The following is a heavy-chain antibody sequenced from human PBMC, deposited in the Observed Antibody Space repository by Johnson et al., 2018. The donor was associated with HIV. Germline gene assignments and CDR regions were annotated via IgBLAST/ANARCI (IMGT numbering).Heavy chain of an antibody. Sequence: VQLVESGGDLVQPGGSLRLSCVGSGFTFSTNWMHWVRQAPGKGLVWVSRINSDGSSTSYADSVKGRFTISRDSSKDTLYVQMNSLRGEDTAVYYCARDPDPFREYHGDAFDIWGQGTMVTVSS. D-gene: IGHD3-10*01. CDR1: GFTFSTNW. J-gene: IGHJ3*02. CDR3: ARDPDPFREYHGDAFDI. V-gene: IGHV3-74*03. CDR2: INSDGSST.